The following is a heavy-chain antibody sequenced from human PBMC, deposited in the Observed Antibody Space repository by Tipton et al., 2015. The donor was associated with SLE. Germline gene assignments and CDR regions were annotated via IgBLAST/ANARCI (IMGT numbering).Heavy chain of an antibody. CDR3: ATSSSVQYYFDY. CDR2: IYYSGST. V-gene: IGHV4-39*01. CDR1: GGSISIIDYY. Sequence: TLSLTCTVSGGSISIIDYYWGWVRQSPGTGLEWIGSIYYSGSTYYNPSFKGRVTISVDTSKNEFSLRLNSLTAADTAVYYCATSSSVQYYFDYWGQGTLISVSS. J-gene: IGHJ4*02.